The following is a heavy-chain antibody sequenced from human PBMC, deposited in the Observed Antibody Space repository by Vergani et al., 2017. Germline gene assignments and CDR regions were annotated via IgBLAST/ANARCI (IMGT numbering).Heavy chain of an antibody. Sequence: QVQLQESGPGLVKPSQTLSLTCTVSGGSISSGSYYWSWIRQPPGKGLEWMGYVSFRGDTLYDPSVKGRMTISLNTSSNQFSLYLTSVTAADTVVYYCARSRIYYGAGSPDYWGQGTLVTVSS. J-gene: IGHJ4*02. V-gene: IGHV4-61*01. CDR3: ARSRIYYGAGSPDY. CDR1: GGSISSGSYY. CDR2: VSFRGDT. D-gene: IGHD3-10*01.